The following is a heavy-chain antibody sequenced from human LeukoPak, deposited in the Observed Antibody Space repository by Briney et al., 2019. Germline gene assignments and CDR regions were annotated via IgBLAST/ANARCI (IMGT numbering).Heavy chain of an antibody. CDR2: ISGGGGST. J-gene: IGHJ4*02. V-gene: IGHV3-23*01. CDR3: AKVLSGWYFDY. Sequence: GGSLRLSCAASGFTFSSYSMNWVRQAPEKGLEWVSGISGGGGSTYYADSVKGRFTISRDNSKNTLYLQMNSLRAEDTAVYYCAKVLSGWYFDYWGQGTLVTVSS. CDR1: GFTFSSYS. D-gene: IGHD6-19*01.